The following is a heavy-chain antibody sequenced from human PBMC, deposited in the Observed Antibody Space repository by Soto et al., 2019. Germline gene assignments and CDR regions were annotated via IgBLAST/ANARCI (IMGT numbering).Heavy chain of an antibody. CDR1: GFTFSSYR. CDR2: ISSSSSYI. V-gene: IGHV3-21*01. Sequence: EVQLVESGGGLVKPGESLRLSCAASGFTFSSYRMNWVRQAPGKGLEWVSSISSSSSYIYYADSVKGRFTISRDNAKNSLYLQMNCLRAEDTAVYYCAREDLDSSGWYADYWGQGTLVTVSS. J-gene: IGHJ4*02. CDR3: AREDLDSSGWYADY. D-gene: IGHD6-19*01.